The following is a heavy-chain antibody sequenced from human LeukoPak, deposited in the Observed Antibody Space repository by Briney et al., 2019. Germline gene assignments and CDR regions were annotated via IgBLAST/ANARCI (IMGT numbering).Heavy chain of an antibody. CDR2: INQDGSEK. CDR1: GFTFSSFW. D-gene: IGHD5-12*01. CDR3: ARDGGVSGYDLLDY. Sequence: GGSLRLSCAASGFTFSSFWMSWVRQAPGKGLEWVAKINQDGSEKYYVDSVKGRFTISRDNAKNSVYLQMNSLRSEDTAVYYCARDGGVSGYDLLDYWGQGTLVTVSS. J-gene: IGHJ4*02. V-gene: IGHV3-7*01.